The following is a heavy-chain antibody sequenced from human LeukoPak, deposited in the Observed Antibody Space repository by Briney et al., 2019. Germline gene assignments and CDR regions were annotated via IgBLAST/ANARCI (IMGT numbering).Heavy chain of an antibody. D-gene: IGHD3-10*01. CDR3: AGYYGSGSGLDY. CDR2: INHSGST. V-gene: IGHV4-34*01. Sequence: KPSETLSLTCAVCGGSFSGYYWSWIRQPPGKGLEWIGEINHSGSTNYNPSLKSRVTISVDTSKNQFSLKLSSVTAADTAVYYCAGYYGSGSGLDYWGQGTLVTVSS. CDR1: GGSFSGYY. J-gene: IGHJ4*02.